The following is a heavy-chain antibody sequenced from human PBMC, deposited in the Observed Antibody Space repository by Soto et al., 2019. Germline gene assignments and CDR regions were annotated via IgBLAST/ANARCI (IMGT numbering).Heavy chain of an antibody. Sequence: QVQLVESGGGVVQPGRSLRLSCAASGFTFSSYGMHWVRQAPGKGLEWVAVIWYDGSNKQYGDSVKGRFTMSRDNSKNTVHLQMNSLRVEDTAVYYCAKDTYYHDSSGYYVFDYWGQGTLVTVSS. V-gene: IGHV3-33*06. CDR1: GFTFSSYG. J-gene: IGHJ4*02. CDR2: IWYDGSNK. D-gene: IGHD3-22*01. CDR3: AKDTYYHDSSGYYVFDY.